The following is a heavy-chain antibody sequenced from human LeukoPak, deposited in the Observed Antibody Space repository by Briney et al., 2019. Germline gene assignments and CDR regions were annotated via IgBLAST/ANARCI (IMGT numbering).Heavy chain of an antibody. CDR2: ISSSGSTI. D-gene: IGHD6-6*01. Sequence: GGFLRLSWAASGFTFSSYEMKWVRQAPGKGLEWVSYISSSGSTIYYADSVKGRFTISRDNAKNSLYLQMNSLRAEDTAVYYCARDRYSSSPYYYYYYMDVWGKGTTVTASS. CDR3: ARDRYSSSPYYYYYYMDV. V-gene: IGHV3-48*03. CDR1: GFTFSSYE. J-gene: IGHJ6*03.